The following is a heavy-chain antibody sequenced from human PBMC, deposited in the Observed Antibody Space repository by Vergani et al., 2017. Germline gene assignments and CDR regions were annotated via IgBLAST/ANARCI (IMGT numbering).Heavy chain of an antibody. Sequence: EVQLLESGGGLVQPGGSLRLSCAASGFTFSSYAMSWVRQAPGKGLEWVSAISGSGGSTYYADSVKGRFTISRDNSKNTLYLQMNSLRAEDTAVYYCAKEPRSGGGYSRYFDYWGQGTLVTVSS. CDR1: GFTFSSYA. J-gene: IGHJ4*02. D-gene: IGHD1-26*01. CDR2: ISGSGGST. V-gene: IGHV3-23*01. CDR3: AKEPRSGGGYSRYFDY.